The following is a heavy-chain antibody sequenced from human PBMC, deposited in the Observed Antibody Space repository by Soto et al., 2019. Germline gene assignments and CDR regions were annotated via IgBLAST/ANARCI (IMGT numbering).Heavy chain of an antibody. CDR2: IFYSGST. J-gene: IGHJ4*02. CDR1: GGSINSGSYY. CDR3: ARAGAAAGTEDSDY. Sequence: QIQLQESGPGLVKPSQTLSLTCTVYGGSINSGSYYWSWIRQHPGRGLEWIGYIFYSGSTYYNQTLKSRVTIAVDTPIKDFSLKLNSVTAADPAVYDCARAGAAAGTEDSDYWGQGTLVPVPS. V-gene: IGHV4-31*03. D-gene: IGHD6-13*01.